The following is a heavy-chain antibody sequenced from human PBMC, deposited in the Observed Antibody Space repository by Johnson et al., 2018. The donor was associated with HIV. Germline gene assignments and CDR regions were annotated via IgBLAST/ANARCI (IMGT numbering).Heavy chain of an antibody. CDR2: INRDGSST. J-gene: IGHJ3*02. V-gene: IGHV3-74*01. Sequence: VQLVESGGGLVQPGGSLRLSCGASGFTFSDHWMQWVRQAPGKGLVWVSRINRDGSSTRYADSVKGRFTISRDNAKNTLYQQMNSLRAEDTAGDYCARERIGYSSSGDAFDIGGQGTMVTVSS. CDR3: ARERIGYSSSGDAFDI. D-gene: IGHD6-13*01. CDR1: GFTFSDHW.